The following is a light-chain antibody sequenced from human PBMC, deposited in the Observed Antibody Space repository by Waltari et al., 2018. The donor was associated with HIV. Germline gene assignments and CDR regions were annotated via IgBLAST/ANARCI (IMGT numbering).Light chain of an antibody. V-gene: IGLV2-14*01. J-gene: IGLJ2*01. CDR2: EVS. CDR1: SSDVGGYNY. Sequence: QSALTQHASVSGSPGQSITISCTGTSSDVGGYNYVSWYQQHPGKAPKLMIYEVSNRPSGVSNRFSGYKSGNTASLTISGLQAEDEADYYCSSYTSSSTVVFGGGTKLTVL. CDR3: SSYTSSSTVV.